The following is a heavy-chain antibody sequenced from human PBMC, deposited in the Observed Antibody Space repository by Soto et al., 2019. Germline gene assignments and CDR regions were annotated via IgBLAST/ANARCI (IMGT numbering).Heavy chain of an antibody. CDR2: ISSSSSYT. V-gene: IGHV3-11*06. J-gene: IGHJ4*02. D-gene: IGHD3-16*01. CDR1: GFTFSDYY. Sequence: GGSLRLSCAASGFTFSDYYMSWIRQAPGKGLEWVSYISSSSSYTNYADSVKGRFTISRDNAKNSLYLQMNSLRAEDTAVYHCAREGVLLNPWDDYWGQGTLVTVSS. CDR3: AREGVLLNPWDDY.